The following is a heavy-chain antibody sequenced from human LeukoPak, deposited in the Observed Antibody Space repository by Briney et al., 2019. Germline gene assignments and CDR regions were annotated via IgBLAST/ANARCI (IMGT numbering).Heavy chain of an antibody. V-gene: IGHV3-7*01. CDR2: IKGDGSEK. J-gene: IGHJ6*02. CDR1: GFAFSSYW. Sequence: GGSLTLSCAASGFAFSSYWMSWVRRAPGKGLEWVANIKGDGSEKHYVDSVKGRFTTSRDNAKNSLYLQMNSLRAEDTAVYYCVREARSRSGMDVWGQGTTVTVSS. CDR3: VREARSRSGMDV.